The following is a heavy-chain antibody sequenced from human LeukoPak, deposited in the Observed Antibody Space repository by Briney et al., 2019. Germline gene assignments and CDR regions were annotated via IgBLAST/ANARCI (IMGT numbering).Heavy chain of an antibody. V-gene: IGHV3-23*01. Sequence: GGSLRLSCAASGFTFTTYAMSWVGQAPGKGLEGVSGITDSGGSTFYADAVKGRFTISRDNSKNTLYLQMNSLRAEDTAVYYCAKMAIVGNWFDPWGQGTLVTVSS. J-gene: IGHJ5*02. CDR1: GFTFTTYA. CDR2: ITDSGGST. CDR3: AKMAIVGNWFDP. D-gene: IGHD5-12*01.